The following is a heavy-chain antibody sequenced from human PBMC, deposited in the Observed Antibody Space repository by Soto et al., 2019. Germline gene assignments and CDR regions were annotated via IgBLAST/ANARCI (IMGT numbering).Heavy chain of an antibody. V-gene: IGHV1-46*01. D-gene: IGHD5-18*01. CDR2: INPSCGST. J-gene: IGHJ6*02. CDR3: ARDTAMDV. CDR1: GGTFSSYA. Sequence: GASVKVSCKASGGTFSSYAISWVRQAPGQGLEWMGRINPSCGSTNYAQKFQGRVTMTRDTSTSTVYMELSSLRSEDMAVYYCARDTAMDVWGQGTTVTVSS.